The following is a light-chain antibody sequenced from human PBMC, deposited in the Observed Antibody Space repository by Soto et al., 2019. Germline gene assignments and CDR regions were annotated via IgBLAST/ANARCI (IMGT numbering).Light chain of an antibody. CDR3: CSQGHSETVV. V-gene: IGLV2-11*01. CDR2: DVS. CDR1: NSDVGNYNY. J-gene: IGLJ2*01. Sequence: QSALTQPRSVSGSPGQSVTISCTGTNSDVGNYNYVSWYQQHPDKAPNLIIFDVSRRPSGVPDRFSGSKSGNTASLTISGLQAEDEADYYCCSQGHSETVVFGGGTKLTVL.